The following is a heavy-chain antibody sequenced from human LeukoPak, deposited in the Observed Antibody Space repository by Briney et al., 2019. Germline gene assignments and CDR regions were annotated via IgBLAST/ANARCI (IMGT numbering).Heavy chain of an antibody. V-gene: IGHV1-69*04. CDR2: IIPILGIA. D-gene: IGHD3-22*01. CDR1: GGTFSSYA. CDR3: ARDFYDSSPD. J-gene: IGHJ4*02. Sequence: ASVKVSCKASGGTFSSYAISWVRQAPGQGLEWMGRIIPILGIANYAQKFQGRVTITADKSTSTAYMELSSLRSDDTAVYYCARDFYDSSPDWGQGTLVTVSS.